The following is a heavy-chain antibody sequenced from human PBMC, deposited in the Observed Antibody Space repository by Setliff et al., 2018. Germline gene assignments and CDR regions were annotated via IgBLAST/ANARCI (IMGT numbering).Heavy chain of an antibody. V-gene: IGHV4-34*01. Sequence: PSETLSLTCAVYGGSFSGYYWSWIRQPPGKGLEWIGSIYYSGSTYYNPSLKSRVTISVDTSKNQFSLKLSSVTAADTAVYYCARASSLTRKHLAFDLWGQGTMVTVS. D-gene: IGHD3-9*01. CDR3: ARASSLTRKHLAFDL. J-gene: IGHJ3*01. CDR1: GGSFSGYY. CDR2: IYYSGST.